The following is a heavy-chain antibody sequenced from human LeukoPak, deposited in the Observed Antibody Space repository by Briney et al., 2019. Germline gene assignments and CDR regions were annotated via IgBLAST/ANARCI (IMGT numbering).Heavy chain of an antibody. D-gene: IGHD6-6*01. CDR2: IYPGDSDT. J-gene: IGHJ6*03. Sequence: GESLKISCKGSGYSFTSYWIAWVRQMPGKGLEWMGIIYPGDSDTRYSPSFQGQVTISADRSISTAYLQWSSLKASDTAMYYCARTYIAARPGAYYYMDVWGKGTTVTVSS. CDR1: GYSFTSYW. V-gene: IGHV5-51*01. CDR3: ARTYIAARPGAYYYMDV.